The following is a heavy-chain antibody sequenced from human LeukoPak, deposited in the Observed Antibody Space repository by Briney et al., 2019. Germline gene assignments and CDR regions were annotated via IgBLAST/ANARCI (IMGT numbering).Heavy chain of an antibody. Sequence: GRSLRLSCAASGFTFSRYGMHWVRQAPGKGLEWVAVISYDGSDKYYADSVKGRFTTSRDNSKNTLYLQMNSLRAEDTAVYYCAKDIDVVGSLDYWGQGTLVTVSS. D-gene: IGHD2-15*01. CDR3: AKDIDVVGSLDY. CDR1: GFTFSRYG. J-gene: IGHJ4*02. CDR2: ISYDGSDK. V-gene: IGHV3-30*18.